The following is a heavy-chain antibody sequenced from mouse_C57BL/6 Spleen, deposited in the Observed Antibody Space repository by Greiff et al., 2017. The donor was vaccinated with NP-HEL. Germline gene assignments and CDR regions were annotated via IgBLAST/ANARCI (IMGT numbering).Heavy chain of an antibody. CDR3: ARDVVGLDY. D-gene: IGHD1-1*01. CDR2: ISSGSSTI. CDR1: GFNFSDYG. J-gene: IGHJ2*01. Sequence: EVHLVESGGGLVKPGGSLKLSCAASGFNFSDYGMHWVRQAPEKGLEWVAYISSGSSTIYYADTVKGRFTISRDNAKNTLFLQMTSLRSEDTAMYYCARDVVGLDYWGQGTTLTVSS. V-gene: IGHV5-17*01.